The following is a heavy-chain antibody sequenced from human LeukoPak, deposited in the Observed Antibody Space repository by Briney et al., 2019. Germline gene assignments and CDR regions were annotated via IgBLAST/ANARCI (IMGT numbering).Heavy chain of an antibody. V-gene: IGHV3-9*01. CDR1: GFTFDDYA. D-gene: IGHD6-13*01. Sequence: PGGSLRLSCAASGFTFDDYAMHWVRQAPRKGLEWVSGISWNSGSIGYADSVKGRFTISRDNAKNSLYLQMNSLRAEDTALYYCAKATQQPFFDYWGQGTLVTVSS. CDR2: ISWNSGSI. J-gene: IGHJ4*02. CDR3: AKATQQPFFDY.